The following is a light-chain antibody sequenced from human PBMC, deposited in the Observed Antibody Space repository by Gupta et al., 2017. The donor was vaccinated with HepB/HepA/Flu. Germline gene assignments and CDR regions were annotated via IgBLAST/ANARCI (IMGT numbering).Light chain of an antibody. CDR2: AAS. J-gene: IGKJ2*01. CDR1: QSISSY. CDR3: RQCDRNPYT. Sequence: DIQMTQSPSSLSASVGDRVTITCRASQSISSYLNWYQQKPGKAPKLLIYAASSLQSGVPSRFSDSGSGTDCTLTISSLQPEDFATDYCRQCDRNPYTCGQGTRLEMK. V-gene: IGKV1-39*01.